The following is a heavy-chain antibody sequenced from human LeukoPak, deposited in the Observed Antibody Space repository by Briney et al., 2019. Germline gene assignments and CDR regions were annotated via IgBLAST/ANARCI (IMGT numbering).Heavy chain of an antibody. CDR2: INPNSGGT. J-gene: IGHJ4*02. CDR3: ARASVRLVGATTARY. CDR1: GYTFTGYY. Sequence: VASVKVSCKASGYTFTGYYMHWVRQAPGQGLEWMGWINPNSGGTNYAQKFQGRVTMTRDTSISTAYMELSRLRSDDTAVYYCARASVRLVGATTARYWGQGTLVTVSS. V-gene: IGHV1-2*02. D-gene: IGHD1-26*01.